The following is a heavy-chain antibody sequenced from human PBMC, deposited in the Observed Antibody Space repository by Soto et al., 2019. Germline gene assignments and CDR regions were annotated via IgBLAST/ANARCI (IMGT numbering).Heavy chain of an antibody. Sequence: GGSLRLSCAASGFTFSSYGMHWVRQAPGKGLEWVAVISYDGSNKYYADSVQGRFTISRDNSKNTLYLQMNSLRAEDTAVYYCAKVNCPTLAACGMDVWGQGTTVTVSS. CDR2: ISYDGSNK. V-gene: IGHV3-30*18. CDR1: GFTFSSYG. CDR3: AKVNCPTLAACGMDV. D-gene: IGHD2-15*01. J-gene: IGHJ6*02.